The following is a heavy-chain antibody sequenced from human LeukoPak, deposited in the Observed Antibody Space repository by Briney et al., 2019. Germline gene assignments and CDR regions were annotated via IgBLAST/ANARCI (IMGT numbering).Heavy chain of an antibody. CDR1: GFTFSNYN. J-gene: IGHJ6*03. V-gene: IGHV3-21*04. CDR2: ISYSSSYI. Sequence: PGGSLRLSCAASGFTFSNYNMNWVRQAPGKGLEWVSSISYSSSYIYYADSVKGRFTISRDNAKNSLFLQMNSLRAEDTAVYYCARVLRYCSGGNCYSGGLGYMDVWGKGTTVTISS. D-gene: IGHD2-15*01. CDR3: ARVLRYCSGGNCYSGGLGYMDV.